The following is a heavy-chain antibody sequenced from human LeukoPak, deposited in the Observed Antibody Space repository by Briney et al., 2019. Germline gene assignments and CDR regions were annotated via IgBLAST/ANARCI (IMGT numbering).Heavy chain of an antibody. CDR1: GGSIGSGDSY. D-gene: IGHD6-25*01. CDR3: ARSIAALDY. V-gene: IGHV4-30-4*01. Sequence: SQTLSLTCTVSGGSIGSGDSYWSWIRQPPGKGLEWIGYIYYSGSTYYNPSLKSRVTISVDTSKSQFSLKLSSVTAADTAVYYCARSIAALDYWGQGTLVTVSS. CDR2: IYYSGST. J-gene: IGHJ4*02.